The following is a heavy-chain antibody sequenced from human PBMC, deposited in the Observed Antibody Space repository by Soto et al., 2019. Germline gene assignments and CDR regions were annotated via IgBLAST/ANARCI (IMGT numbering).Heavy chain of an antibody. CDR1: GSTFTSYG. CDR2: ISTYNGYT. Sequence: QVQLVQSGAEVKKPGASVKVSCKASGSTFTSYGITWVRQAPGQGLEWMGWISTYNGYTDYAQKLQGRVTMTRDTSTSTAYMELRSLRSDDTAVYYCVSGSDFDYWAQGTLVTVSS. V-gene: IGHV1-18*01. CDR3: VSGSDFDY. J-gene: IGHJ4*02.